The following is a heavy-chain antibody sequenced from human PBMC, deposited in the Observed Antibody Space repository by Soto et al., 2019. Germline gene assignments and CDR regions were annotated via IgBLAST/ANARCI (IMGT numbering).Heavy chain of an antibody. CDR3: ARTRITGASPLGY. CDR2: INHSGST. Sequence: QVQLQQWGAGLLKPSETLSLTCAVYGGSFSGYYWSWIRQPPGKGLEWIGEINHSGSTNYNPSLKSRVTISVDTSKNQFSLKRSSVTAADTAVYYCARTRITGASPLGYWGQGTLVTVSS. J-gene: IGHJ4*02. D-gene: IGHD1-20*01. CDR1: GGSFSGYY. V-gene: IGHV4-34*01.